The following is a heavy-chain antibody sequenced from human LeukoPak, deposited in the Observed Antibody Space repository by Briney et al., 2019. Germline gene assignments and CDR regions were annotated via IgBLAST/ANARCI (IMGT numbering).Heavy chain of an antibody. J-gene: IGHJ6*03. CDR3: STGGSGSYFMSYYYYYYMDV. D-gene: IGHD3-10*01. V-gene: IGHV4-39*01. Sequence: SETLSLTCTVSGGSISSSSYYWGWLRQPPGKGLEWLGSIYYSGSTYYNPSLKSRVTISVDTSKNQFSLKLSSVTAADTAVYYCSTGGSGSYFMSYYYYYYMDVWGKGTTVTISS. CDR1: GGSISSSSYY. CDR2: IYYSGST.